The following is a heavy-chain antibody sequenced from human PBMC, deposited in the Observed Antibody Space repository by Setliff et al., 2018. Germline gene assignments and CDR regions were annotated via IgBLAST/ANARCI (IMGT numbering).Heavy chain of an antibody. CDR2: IGHTGSI. J-gene: IGHJ4*02. CDR1: GYSISSGYI. V-gene: IGHV4-38-2*02. CDR3: ARDLGHGGDSDY. D-gene: IGHD2-21*02. Sequence: PSETLSLTCTVSGYSISSGYIWGWIRQPPGKGLEWVGNIGHTGSINYNPSLKSRLTISRDTSKNQVSLKLNSVTATDTAVYYCARDLGHGGDSDYWGQGIPVTAPQ.